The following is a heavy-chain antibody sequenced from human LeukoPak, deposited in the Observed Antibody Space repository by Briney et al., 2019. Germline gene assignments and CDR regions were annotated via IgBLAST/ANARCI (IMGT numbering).Heavy chain of an antibody. J-gene: IGHJ4*02. CDR2: ISGSGGST. CDR3: AKTGGYYLFTMPGVDY. CDR1: GFTFSDYN. Sequence: GGSLRLSCAASGFTFSDYNMRWIRQAPGKGLEWVSAISGSGGSTYYADSVKGRFTISRDNSKNTLYLQMNSLRAEDTAVYYCAKTGGYYLFTMPGVDYWGQGTLVTVSS. V-gene: IGHV3-23*01. D-gene: IGHD3-3*01.